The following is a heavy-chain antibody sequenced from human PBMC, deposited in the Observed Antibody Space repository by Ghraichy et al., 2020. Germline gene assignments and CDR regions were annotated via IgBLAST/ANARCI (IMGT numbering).Heavy chain of an antibody. CDR2: INHSGST. V-gene: IGHV4-34*01. Sequence: SQTLSLTCAVYDGSFSGYYWSWIRHPPGKGLEWIGEINHSGSTNYNPPLKSRVTISVDTSKNQFSLKLSSVTAADTAVYYCARGPRNGYSYGPRYYGMDVWGQGTTVTVSS. D-gene: IGHD5-18*01. CDR3: ARGPRNGYSYGPRYYGMDV. J-gene: IGHJ6*02. CDR1: DGSFSGYY.